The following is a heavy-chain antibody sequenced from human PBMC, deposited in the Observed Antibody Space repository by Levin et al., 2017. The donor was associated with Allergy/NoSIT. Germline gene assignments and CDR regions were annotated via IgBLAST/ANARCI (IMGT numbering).Heavy chain of an antibody. D-gene: IGHD4-17*01. Sequence: PGASVKVSCAASGFTISSNYMSWVRQAPGKGLEWVSVIYSGGSTYYADSVKGRFTISRDNSKNTLYLQMNSLRAEDTAVYYCARDVYDYGDSYWYFDLWGRGTLVTVSS. CDR3: ARDVYDYGDSYWYFDL. V-gene: IGHV3-53*01. CDR2: IYSGGST. J-gene: IGHJ2*01. CDR1: GFTISSNY.